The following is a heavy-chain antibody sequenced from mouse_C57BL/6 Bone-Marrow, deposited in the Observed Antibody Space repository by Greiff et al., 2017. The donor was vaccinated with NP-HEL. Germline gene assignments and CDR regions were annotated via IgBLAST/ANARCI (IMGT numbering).Heavy chain of an antibody. V-gene: IGHV3-1*01. CDR2: ISYSGST. J-gene: IGHJ1*03. CDR1: GYSITSGYD. D-gene: IGHD1-1*01. CDR3: AREGYYGSSYRYFDV. Sequence: VQLQQSGPGMVKPSQSLSLTCTVTGYSITSGYDWHWIRHFPGNKLEWMGYISYSGSTNYNPSLTSRISITHDTSKNHFFLKLNSVTTEDTATYYCAREGYYGSSYRYFDVWGTGTTVTVSS.